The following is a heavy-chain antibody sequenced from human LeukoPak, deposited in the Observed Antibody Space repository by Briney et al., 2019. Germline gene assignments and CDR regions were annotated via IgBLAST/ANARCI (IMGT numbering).Heavy chain of an antibody. CDR2: INHSGST. Sequence: SETLSLTCAVYGGSFSGYYWSWIRQPPGKGLEWIGEINHSGSTNYNPSLKSRVTISVDTSKNQFSLKLSSVTAADTAVYYCAIGMGWLQLYYYYYMDVWGKGTTVTVSS. CDR3: AIGMGWLQLYYYYYMDV. J-gene: IGHJ6*03. CDR1: GGSFSGYY. V-gene: IGHV4-34*01. D-gene: IGHD5-24*01.